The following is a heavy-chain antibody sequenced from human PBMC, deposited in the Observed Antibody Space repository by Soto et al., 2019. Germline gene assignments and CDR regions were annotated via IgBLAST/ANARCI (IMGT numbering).Heavy chain of an antibody. CDR3: ANGKDGGRYYHGMDV. Sequence: QVQLVESGGGVVQPGTSLRLSCVVSGLTFRDSGMHWVRQAPGKGLEWVAVISFDGSETHYADSVKGRFPFSRDNSRNTVYRRMNSLCGCDAAVYYCANGKDGGRYYHGMDVWGQVTTVTVS. D-gene: IGHD2-21*01. J-gene: IGHJ6*02. V-gene: IGHV3-30*18. CDR2: ISFDGSET. CDR1: GLTFRDSG.